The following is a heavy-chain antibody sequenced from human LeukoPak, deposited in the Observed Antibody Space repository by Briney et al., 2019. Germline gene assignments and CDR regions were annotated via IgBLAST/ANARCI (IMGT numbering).Heavy chain of an antibody. Sequence: SETLSLTCAVSGGSVDTYYWSWIRQPPGKGLEWIGYIYYSGSTHYNPSLKGRVTISVDTSKNQFSLKLSSVTAADTAVYYCAQIRPSTYYDSSGSFDYWGQGTLVTVSS. CDR1: GGSVDTYY. CDR2: IYYSGST. J-gene: IGHJ4*02. D-gene: IGHD3-22*01. CDR3: AQIRPSTYYDSSGSFDY. V-gene: IGHV4-59*08.